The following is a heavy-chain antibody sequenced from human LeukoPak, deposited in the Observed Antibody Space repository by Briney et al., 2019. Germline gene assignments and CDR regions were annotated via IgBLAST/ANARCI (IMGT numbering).Heavy chain of an antibody. CDR3: ARGAYYDPLPFDY. CDR2: IYYSGST. Sequence: PSETLSLTCTVSGGSISSYYWSWIRQPPGKGLEWIGYIYYSGSTNYNPSLKSGVTISVDTSKNQFSLKLSSVTAADTAVYYCARGAYYDPLPFDYWGQGTLVTVSS. CDR1: GGSISSYY. V-gene: IGHV4-59*01. D-gene: IGHD3-22*01. J-gene: IGHJ4*02.